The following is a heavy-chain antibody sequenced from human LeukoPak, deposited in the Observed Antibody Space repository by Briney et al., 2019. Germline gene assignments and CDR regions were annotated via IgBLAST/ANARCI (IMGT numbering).Heavy chain of an antibody. CDR2: ISGRISGSGGST. CDR1: GFTFSSYA. J-gene: IGHJ4*02. CDR3: AREVYSSSSGASDY. D-gene: IGHD6-6*01. Sequence: PGGSLRLSCATSGFTFSSYAMTWVRLAPGKGLEWVSTISGRISGSGGSTYYADSVKGRFTVSRDNSKSTLYLQMNSLRAEDTAVYYCAREVYSSSSGASDYWGQGTLVTVSS. V-gene: IGHV3-23*01.